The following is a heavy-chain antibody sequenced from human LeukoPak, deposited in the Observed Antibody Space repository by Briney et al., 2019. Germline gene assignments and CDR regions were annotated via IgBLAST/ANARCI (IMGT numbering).Heavy chain of an antibody. D-gene: IGHD1-26*01. J-gene: IGHJ4*02. CDR3: ARDNGSYNSLYNY. Sequence: SVKVSCKASGGTFSSYAISWVRQAPGQGLEWMGGIIPIFGTADYAQKFQGRVTITADESTSTAYMELSGLRSEDTAVYYCARDNGSYNSLYNYWGQGTLVTVSS. CDR2: IIPIFGTA. CDR1: GGTFSSYA. V-gene: IGHV1-69*01.